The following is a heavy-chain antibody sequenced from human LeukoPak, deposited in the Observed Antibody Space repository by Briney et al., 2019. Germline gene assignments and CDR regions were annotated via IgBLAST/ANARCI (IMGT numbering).Heavy chain of an antibody. CDR2: IYYSGST. J-gene: IGHJ4*02. D-gene: IGHD6-19*01. CDR3: ARGIAKAGTFFDY. CDR1: GGSISSSSYY. Sequence: SGTLSLTCTVSGGSISSSSYYWGWIRQPPGKGREWIGSIYYSGSTYYNPSLKSRVTISVDTSKNQFSLKLSSVTAADTAVYYCARGIAKAGTFFDYWGQGTLVTVSS. V-gene: IGHV4-39*01.